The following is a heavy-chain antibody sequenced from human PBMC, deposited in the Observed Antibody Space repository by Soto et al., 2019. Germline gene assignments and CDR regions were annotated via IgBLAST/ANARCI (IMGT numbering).Heavy chain of an antibody. CDR2: IIPILGIA. Sequence: ASVKVSCKASGYTFTSYAMHWVRQAPRQRLEWMGWIIPILGIANYAQKFQGRVTITADKSTSTAYMELSSLRSEDTAVYYCAKDLGSGSRSWAIPNWFDPWGQGTLVTVS. CDR3: AKDLGSGSRSWAIPNWFDP. D-gene: IGHD3-10*01. J-gene: IGHJ5*02. CDR1: GYTFTSYA. V-gene: IGHV1-69*10.